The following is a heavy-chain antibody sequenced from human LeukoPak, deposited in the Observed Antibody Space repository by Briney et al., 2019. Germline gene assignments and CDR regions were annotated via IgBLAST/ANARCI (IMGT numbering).Heavy chain of an antibody. CDR1: GFTFSSYA. J-gene: IGHJ4*02. CDR3: AKDGAPAAGEDYFDY. Sequence: GGSLRLSCAASGFTFSSYAMSWVRQAPGKGLEWVSGISGSGGSTYYADSVKGRFTISRDNSKNTLFLQMNSLRAEDTAVYYCAKDGAPAAGEDYFDYWGQGTLVTVSS. CDR2: ISGSGGST. V-gene: IGHV3-23*01. D-gene: IGHD6-13*01.